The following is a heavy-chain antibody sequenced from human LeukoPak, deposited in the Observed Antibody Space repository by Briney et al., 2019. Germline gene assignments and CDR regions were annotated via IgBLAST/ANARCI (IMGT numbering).Heavy chain of an antibody. D-gene: IGHD5-18*01. CDR2: TSYEGSNE. CDR1: GFTFSSYS. V-gene: IGHV3-30*18. Sequence: GGSLRLSCAASGFTFSSYSMNWVRQAPGKGLEWVAVTSYEGSNEYYGDSVKGRFTISRDNSKNTLYLQMNSLRAEDTAVYYCAKPTYQRGYSNGYDYWGQGTLVTVSS. J-gene: IGHJ4*02. CDR3: AKPTYQRGYSNGYDY.